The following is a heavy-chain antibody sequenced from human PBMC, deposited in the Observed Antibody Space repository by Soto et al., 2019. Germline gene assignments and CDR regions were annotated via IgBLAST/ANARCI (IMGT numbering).Heavy chain of an antibody. D-gene: IGHD3-22*01. CDR2: ISGSGGST. Sequence: PGGSLRLSCAASGFTFSSYAMSWVRQAPGKGLEWVSAISGSGGSTYYADSVKGRFTISRDNSKNTLYLQMNSLRAEDTAVYYYANCPMTYYYYGMDVWGQGTTVTVSS. CDR1: GFTFSSYA. V-gene: IGHV3-23*01. J-gene: IGHJ6*02. CDR3: ANCPMTYYYYGMDV.